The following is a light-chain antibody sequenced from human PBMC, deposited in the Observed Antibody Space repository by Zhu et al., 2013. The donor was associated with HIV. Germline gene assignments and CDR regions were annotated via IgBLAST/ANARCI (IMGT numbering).Light chain of an antibody. CDR1: QSISIN. CDR3: QQYGTLPKT. CDR2: GAS. V-gene: IGKV3-20*01. Sequence: EIVMTQSPGTLSVSPGERATLSCRASQSISINLAWYQQKPGQAPRLLIYGASSRAPGIPDRFSGSGSGTDFTLTISRLEPEDFAVYYCQQYGTLPKTFGQGTKVEIK. J-gene: IGKJ1*01.